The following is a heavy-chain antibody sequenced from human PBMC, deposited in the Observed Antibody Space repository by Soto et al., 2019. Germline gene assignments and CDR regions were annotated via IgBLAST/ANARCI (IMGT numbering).Heavy chain of an antibody. CDR2: INSDGSST. CDR1: GFTFSSYW. V-gene: IGHV3-74*01. J-gene: IGHJ6*02. D-gene: IGHD2-2*01. CDR3: ASLRSSWPYYYYYGMDV. Sequence: GGSLRLSCAASGFTFSSYWMHWVRQAPGKGLVWVSRINSDGSSTSYADSVKGRFTISRDNAKNTLYLQMNSLRAEDTAVYYCASLRSSWPYYYYYGMDVWGQGTTVTVSS.